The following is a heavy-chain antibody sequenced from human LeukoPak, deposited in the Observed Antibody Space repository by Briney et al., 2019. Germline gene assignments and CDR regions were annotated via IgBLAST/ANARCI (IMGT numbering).Heavy chain of an antibody. Sequence: SETLSLTCAVYGGSFSGYYWSWIRQPPGKGLEWIGEINHSGSTYYNPSLKSRVTISVDTSKNQFSLKLSSVTAADTAVYYCARSELFWSGPATMGWFDPWGQGTLVTVSS. V-gene: IGHV4-34*01. D-gene: IGHD3-3*01. CDR1: GGSFSGYY. CDR2: INHSGST. CDR3: ARSELFWSGPATMGWFDP. J-gene: IGHJ5*02.